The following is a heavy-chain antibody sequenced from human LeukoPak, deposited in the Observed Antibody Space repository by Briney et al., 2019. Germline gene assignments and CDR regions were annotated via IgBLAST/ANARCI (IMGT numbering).Heavy chain of an antibody. D-gene: IGHD3-22*01. V-gene: IGHV4-39*07. CDR2: IYYSGST. J-gene: IGHJ4*02. Sequence: SETLSLTCTFSGGSISSYYWGWIRQPPGKGLEWIGSIYYSGSTYYNPSLKSRVTISVDTSKNQFSLKLSSVTAADTAVYYCARGRTYYYDSRPDYWGQGTLVTVSS. CDR3: ARGRTYYYDSRPDY. CDR1: GGSISSYY.